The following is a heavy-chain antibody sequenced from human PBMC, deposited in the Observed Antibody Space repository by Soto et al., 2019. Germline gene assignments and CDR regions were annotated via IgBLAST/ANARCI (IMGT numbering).Heavy chain of an antibody. J-gene: IGHJ4*02. V-gene: IGHV4-38-2*01. Sequence: SETLSLTCAVSGYSISSGSYWGWIRQPPGKGPEWIASIYHGGTTFYNPSLKSRVTVSVDKSNNQFSLKLRSVTAADTAVYYCAMAHVIVLPASSSDYSGPGTLVTVSS. CDR1: GYSISSGSY. CDR3: AMAHVIVLPASSSDY. D-gene: IGHD3-16*02. CDR2: IYHGGTT.